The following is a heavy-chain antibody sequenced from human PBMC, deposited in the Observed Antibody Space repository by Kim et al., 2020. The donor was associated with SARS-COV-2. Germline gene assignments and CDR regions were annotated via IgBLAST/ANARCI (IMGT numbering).Heavy chain of an antibody. Sequence: GGSLRLSCAASGFTFSSYSMNWVRQAPGKGLEWVSSISSSSSYIYYADSVKGRFTISRDNAKNSLYLQMNSLRAEDTAVYYCARDCLSGYYLVVGSGSYCGYYYGMDVWGQGTTVTVSS. J-gene: IGHJ6*02. D-gene: IGHD3-3*01. CDR1: GFTFSSYS. V-gene: IGHV3-21*01. CDR2: ISSSSSYI. CDR3: ARDCLSGYYLVVGSGSYCGYYYGMDV.